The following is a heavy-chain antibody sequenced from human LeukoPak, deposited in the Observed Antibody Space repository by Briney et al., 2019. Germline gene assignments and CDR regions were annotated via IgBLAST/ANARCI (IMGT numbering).Heavy chain of an antibody. Sequence: PSETLSLTCTVSGGSISSGGYYWSWIRQPPGKGLEWIGYIYHSGSTYYNPSLKSRVTISVDRSKNQFSLKLSSVTAADTAVYYCARVANWKQTSPYDVGIDYWGQGTLVTVSS. J-gene: IGHJ4*02. CDR2: IYHSGST. V-gene: IGHV4-30-2*01. CDR1: GGSISSGGYY. CDR3: ARVANWKQTSPYDVGIDY. D-gene: IGHD1-1*01.